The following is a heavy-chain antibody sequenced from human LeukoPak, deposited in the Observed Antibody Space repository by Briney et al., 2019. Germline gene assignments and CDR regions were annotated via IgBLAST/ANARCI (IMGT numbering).Heavy chain of an antibody. Sequence: GGSLRLSCTASGFTFSSYWMNWVRQVPGKELEWVAIIKSDGTEEHYLDSVEGRFTISRDNANNLLFLQVNNLRAEDTAVYYCAGGGGYLTDYWGQGTLVTVSS. CDR2: IKSDGTEE. CDR3: AGGGGYLTDY. D-gene: IGHD3-22*01. CDR1: GFTFSSYW. V-gene: IGHV3-7*01. J-gene: IGHJ4*02.